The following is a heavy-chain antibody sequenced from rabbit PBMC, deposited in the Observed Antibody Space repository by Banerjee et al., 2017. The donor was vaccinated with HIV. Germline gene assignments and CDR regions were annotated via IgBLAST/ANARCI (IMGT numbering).Heavy chain of an antibody. CDR2: IYAGSSGST. V-gene: IGHV1S45*01. CDR3: ARDDGGVVGYDWDL. CDR1: GFSFSSSYW. D-gene: IGHD6-1*01. Sequence: QQQLEESGGGLVQPEASLTLTCTASGFSFSSSYWICWVRQAPGKGLEWIACIYAGSSGSTQYASWAKGRFTISKISSTTVTLQMTSLTAADTATYFCARDDGGVVGYDWDLWGQAPSSPS. J-gene: IGHJ4*01.